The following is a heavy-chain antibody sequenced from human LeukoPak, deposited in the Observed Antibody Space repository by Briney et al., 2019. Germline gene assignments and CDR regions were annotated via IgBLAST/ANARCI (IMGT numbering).Heavy chain of an antibody. Sequence: GRSLRLSCAASGFTFSSYAMHGVRQAPGKGREWVAVISYDGSNKYYADSVKGRFTISRDNSKNTLYLQMNSLRAEDTGLYFLARGGYDILTGYPKGYWGQGTLVTVSS. CDR2: ISYDGSNK. CDR1: GFTFSSYA. J-gene: IGHJ4*02. CDR3: ARGGYDILTGYPKGY. D-gene: IGHD3-9*01. V-gene: IGHV3-30*01.